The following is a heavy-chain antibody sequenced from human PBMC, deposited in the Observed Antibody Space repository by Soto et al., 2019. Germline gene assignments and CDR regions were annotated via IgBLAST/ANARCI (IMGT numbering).Heavy chain of an antibody. CDR3: ARDKITGLFDY. CDR1: GYSFTSYW. CDR2: IYTGDSDT. J-gene: IGHJ4*02. V-gene: IGHV5-51*01. Sequence: GASLKISCQGSGYSFTSYWIGWVRQVPGKGLEWMGIIYTGDSDTRYSPSFQGQVTISADKSISTAYLQWSSLKASDTAVYYCARDKITGLFDYWGQGTLVTVSS. D-gene: IGHD2-8*02.